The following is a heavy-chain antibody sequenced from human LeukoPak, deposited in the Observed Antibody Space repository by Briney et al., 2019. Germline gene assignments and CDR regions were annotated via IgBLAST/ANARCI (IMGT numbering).Heavy chain of an antibody. CDR1: GFTFSDYY. CDR3: AGVPAPGYSSGWNQNYYYYYGMDV. Sequence: GGSLRLSCAASGFTFSDYYMSWIRQAPGKGLEWVSYISSSGSTIYYADSVKGRFTISRDNAKNSLYLQMNSLRAEDTAVYYCAGVPAPGYSSGWNQNYYYYYGMDVWGQGTTVTVSS. V-gene: IGHV3-11*01. CDR2: ISSSGSTI. D-gene: IGHD6-19*01. J-gene: IGHJ6*02.